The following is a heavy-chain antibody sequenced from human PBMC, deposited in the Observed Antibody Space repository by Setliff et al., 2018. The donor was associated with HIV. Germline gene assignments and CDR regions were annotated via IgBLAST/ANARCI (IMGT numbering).Heavy chain of an antibody. J-gene: IGHJ5*02. CDR3: ARPVGAMGFDP. D-gene: IGHD1-26*01. V-gene: IGHV1-69*05. CDR1: GGTFSSYA. CDR2: IIPIFGTA. Sequence: KAPGGTFSSYAISWVRQAPGQGLEWMGGIIPIFGTAKYAQKFQGRVTITTDESTSTAYMELSSLRYEDTAVYYCARPVGAMGFDPWGQGTLVTVSS.